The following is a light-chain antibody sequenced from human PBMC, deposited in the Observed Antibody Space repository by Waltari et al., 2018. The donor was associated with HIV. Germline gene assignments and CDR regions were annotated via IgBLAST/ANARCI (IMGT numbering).Light chain of an antibody. V-gene: IGKV3-11*01. J-gene: IGKJ5*01. CDR2: DAS. CDR3: QQRSNWIT. Sequence: ENVLTQSPATLSLSPGDRATLSCRASQSVRNYLAWFQQTPGQPPRLLIYDASNRATGVPDRFSGSGSGTDFTLTISNLEPEDFAVYYCQQRSNWITFGQGTRLEIK. CDR1: QSVRNY.